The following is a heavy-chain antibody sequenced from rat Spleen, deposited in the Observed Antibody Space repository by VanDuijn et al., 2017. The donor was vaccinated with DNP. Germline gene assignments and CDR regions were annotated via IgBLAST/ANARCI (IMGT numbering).Heavy chain of an antibody. CDR1: GFTFSDYA. V-gene: IGHV5S23*01. CDR2: ISTSGSRT. CDR3: ARQVAY. J-gene: IGHJ3*01. Sequence: EVQLVESGGGLVQPGNSLKLSCAASGFTFSDYAMAWVRQSPKKGLEWVATISTSGSRTYYPDSVKGRFTVSRDNAKSSLYLQMDSLRSEDTATYYCARQVAYWGQGTLVTVSS.